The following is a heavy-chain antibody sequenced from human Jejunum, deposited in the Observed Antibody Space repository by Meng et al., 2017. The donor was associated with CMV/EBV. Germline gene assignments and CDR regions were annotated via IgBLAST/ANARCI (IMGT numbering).Heavy chain of an antibody. V-gene: IGHV1-8*01. CDR2: MNPNRGTT. D-gene: IGHD6-19*01. CDR3: ATGVADFEY. J-gene: IGHJ4*02. Sequence: QVQLVQTGAERKKPWAAVKVSCKASGYTFTSYDINWVRQGKGQGLEWMGWMNPNRGTTGYAQKFQGRVTMTRNISKSTAYMDLSSLRSEDTAVYYCATGVADFEYWGQGTLVTVSS. CDR1: GYTFTSYD.